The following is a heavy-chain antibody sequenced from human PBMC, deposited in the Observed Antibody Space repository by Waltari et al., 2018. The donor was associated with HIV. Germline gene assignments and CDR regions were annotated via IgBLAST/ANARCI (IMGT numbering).Heavy chain of an antibody. J-gene: IGHJ3*02. CDR2: INSDGSST. CDR1: GFTFSSYW. CDR3: ARGGGLLGAFDI. V-gene: IGHV3-74*01. Sequence: EVQLVESGGGLVQPGGSLRLSCAASGFTFSSYWMHWVRQAPGKGLVWGSRINSDGSSTSYADSVKGRFTIARDKAKNTLYLQMNSLRAEDTAVYYCARGGGLLGAFDIWGQGTMVTVSS. D-gene: IGHD2-15*01.